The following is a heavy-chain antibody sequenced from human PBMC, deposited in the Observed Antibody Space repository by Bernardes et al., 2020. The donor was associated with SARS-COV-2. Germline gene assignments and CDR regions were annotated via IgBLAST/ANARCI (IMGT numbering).Heavy chain of an antibody. D-gene: IGHD3-10*01. Sequence: GGSLRLSRAASGFTFSSYEMNWVRQAPGKGLEWISYISASGTTIHYADSVKGRFTISRDTAKNSLYLQMNSLRVEDTAVYYCASDYYASGSHRYYWGQGTLVTVSS. CDR1: GFTFSSYE. V-gene: IGHV3-48*03. J-gene: IGHJ4*02. CDR3: ASDYYASGSHRYY. CDR2: ISASGTTI.